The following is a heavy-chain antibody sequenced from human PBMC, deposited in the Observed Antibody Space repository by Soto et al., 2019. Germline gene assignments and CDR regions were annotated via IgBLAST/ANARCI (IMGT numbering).Heavy chain of an antibody. J-gene: IGHJ4*02. CDR1: GYTFTSYY. CDR2: INPSGGST. V-gene: IGHV1-46*01. D-gene: IGHD3-22*01. Sequence: ASVKVSCKASGYTFTSYYMHWVRQAPGQGLEWMGIINPSGGSTSYAQKFQGRVTMTRDTSTSTVYMELSSLRSEDTAVYYCARDSYYYASSGYYRYLNYWGQGALVTVPS. CDR3: ARDSYYYASSGYYRYLNY.